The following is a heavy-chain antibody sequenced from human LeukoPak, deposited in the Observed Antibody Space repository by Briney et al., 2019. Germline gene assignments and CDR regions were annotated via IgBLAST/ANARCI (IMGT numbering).Heavy chain of an antibody. CDR2: IYSGGST. V-gene: IGHV3-66*02. CDR3: ARVQSLDTAMVPYYYYYMDV. D-gene: IGHD5-18*01. J-gene: IGHJ6*03. CDR1: GFTVSSNY. Sequence: GGSLRLSCAASGFTVSSNYMSWVRQAPGKGLEWVSVIYSGGSTYYTDSVKGRFTISGDNSKNTLYLQMNSLRAEDTAVYYCARVQSLDTAMVPYYYYYMDVWGKGTTVTVSS.